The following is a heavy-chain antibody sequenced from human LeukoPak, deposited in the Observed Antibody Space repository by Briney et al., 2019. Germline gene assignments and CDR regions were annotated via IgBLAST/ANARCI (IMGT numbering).Heavy chain of an antibody. Sequence: ASVRVSCKASGYTFTSYAMHWVRQAPGQRLEWMGWINAGNGNTKYSQKFQGRVTITRDTSASTAYMELSSLRSEDTAVYHCASVDGGDCFSCMDVWGQGTTVTVSS. CDR1: GYTFTSYA. CDR3: ASVDGGDCFSCMDV. D-gene: IGHD2-21*02. J-gene: IGHJ6*02. CDR2: INAGNGNT. V-gene: IGHV1-3*01.